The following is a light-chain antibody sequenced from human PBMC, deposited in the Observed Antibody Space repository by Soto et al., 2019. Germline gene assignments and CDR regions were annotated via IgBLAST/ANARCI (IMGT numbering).Light chain of an antibody. Sequence: DIVLTQSPGTLSLSPGERATLSCRASQRVTNRYLAWYQQKPGRGPRLLIYGPSSRATGIPDKLSGSGSGTDFTLTIDRLEPEDSGVYYCHQYGSSPFTFGQGTKVDIK. CDR3: HQYGSSPFT. CDR1: QRVTNRY. V-gene: IGKV3-20*01. J-gene: IGKJ2*01. CDR2: GPS.